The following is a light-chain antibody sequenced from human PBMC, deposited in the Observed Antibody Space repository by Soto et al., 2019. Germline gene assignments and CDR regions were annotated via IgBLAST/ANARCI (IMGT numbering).Light chain of an antibody. CDR1: GSDVGGYNY. V-gene: IGLV2-14*01. J-gene: IGLJ1*01. CDR3: SSYTSSTPYV. Sequence: QSALTQPASGSGSPGQSITISCTGTGSDVGGYNYVSWYQQHPGKAPKLMIYEVSNRPSGVSNRFSGSKSGNTASLTISGLQAEDEADYYCSSYTSSTPYVFGTGTKVTVL. CDR2: EVS.